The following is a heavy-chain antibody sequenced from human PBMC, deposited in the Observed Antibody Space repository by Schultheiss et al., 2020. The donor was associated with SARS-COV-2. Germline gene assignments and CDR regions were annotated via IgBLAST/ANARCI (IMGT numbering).Heavy chain of an antibody. D-gene: IGHD1-7*01. V-gene: IGHV3-64*04. CDR1: GFTFSSYG. CDR3: ARNWNYAFDI. Sequence: GESLKISCAASGFTFSSYGMHWVRQAPGKGLEYVSAISGNGDTTYYPDSVKGRFTISRDNSKNTLYLQMNSLRAEDTAVYYCARNWNYAFDIWGQGTTVTVSS. J-gene: IGHJ3*02. CDR2: ISGNGDTT.